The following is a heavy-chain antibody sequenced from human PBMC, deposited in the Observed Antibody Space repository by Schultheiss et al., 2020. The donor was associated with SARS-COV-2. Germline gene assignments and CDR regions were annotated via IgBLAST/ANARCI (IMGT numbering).Heavy chain of an antibody. Sequence: GGSLRLSCAASGFTFSTNDMHWDRQSTGRGLEWVSAIGTAGDTYYPGSVKGRFTISRDNSKNTLYLQMNSLRAEDTAVYYCAKIRTTVTENFDYWGQGTLVTVSS. J-gene: IGHJ4*02. CDR1: GFTFSTND. V-gene: IGHV3-13*01. D-gene: IGHD4-17*01. CDR3: AKIRTTVTENFDY. CDR2: IGTAGDT.